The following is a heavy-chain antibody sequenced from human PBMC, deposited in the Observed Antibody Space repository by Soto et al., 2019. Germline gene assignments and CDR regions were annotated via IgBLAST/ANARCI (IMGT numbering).Heavy chain of an antibody. Sequence: GGSLRLSCAASGFTFTNYAMSWVRQAPGKGLDWVSAISGSGGTTYYADSVKGRFTISRDNSKNTMYLQMNSLRAEDTAVYYCASSGTISAFGNWFDFWGQGTLVTVSS. D-gene: IGHD2-2*01. CDR2: ISGSGGTT. J-gene: IGHJ5*01. V-gene: IGHV3-23*01. CDR3: ASSGTISAFGNWFDF. CDR1: GFTFTNYA.